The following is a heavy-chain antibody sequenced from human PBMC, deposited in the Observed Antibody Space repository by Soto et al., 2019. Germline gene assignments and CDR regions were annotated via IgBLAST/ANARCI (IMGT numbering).Heavy chain of an antibody. J-gene: IGHJ5*02. D-gene: IGHD3-22*01. CDR3: ARVCYDSSGYYSYYIWFDP. CDR2: IIPIFGTA. Sequence: GASVKVSCKASGGTFSSYAIRWVRQAPGQGLEWMGGIIPIFGTANYAQKFQGRVTITADESTSTAYMELSSLRSEDTAVYYCARVCYDSSGYYSYYIWFDPWGQGTMVTVYS. V-gene: IGHV1-69*13. CDR1: GGTFSSYA.